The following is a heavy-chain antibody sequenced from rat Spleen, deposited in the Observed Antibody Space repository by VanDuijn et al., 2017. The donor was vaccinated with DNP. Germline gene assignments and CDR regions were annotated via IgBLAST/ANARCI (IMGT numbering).Heavy chain of an antibody. D-gene: IGHD1-3*01. CDR3: ASLWTLTY. Sequence: LVESGGGLVPPGRSIKLSCAASGFTFRSFPMAWVRQAPTKGLEWVATFSTRGDDTYYRDSVRGRFTISRDNAKSTLYLQMDSLRSEDTATYYCASLWTLTYWGQGTLVTVSS. V-gene: IGHV5-46*01. J-gene: IGHJ3*01. CDR1: GFTFRSFP. CDR2: FSTRGDDT.